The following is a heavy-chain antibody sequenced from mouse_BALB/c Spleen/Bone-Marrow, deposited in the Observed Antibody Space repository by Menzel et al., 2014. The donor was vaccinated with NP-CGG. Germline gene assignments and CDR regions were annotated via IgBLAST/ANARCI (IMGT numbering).Heavy chain of an antibody. J-gene: IGHJ3*01. V-gene: IGHV1S81*02. CDR1: GYTFTSYY. CDR3: TRPYYGYGGYAY. D-gene: IGHD1-2*01. CDR2: INPSNGGT. Sequence: QVQLQQSGAELVKPGASVKLSCKASGYTFTSYYMYWVKQRPGQGLEWIGEINPSNGGTNFNEKFKNKATLTVDKSSSTAYMQLSSLTFEDSAIYYCTRPYYGYGGYAYWGQGTQVPVSA.